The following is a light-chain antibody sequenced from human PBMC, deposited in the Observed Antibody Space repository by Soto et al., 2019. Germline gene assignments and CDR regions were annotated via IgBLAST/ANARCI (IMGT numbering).Light chain of an antibody. CDR1: QSVSGSH. Sequence: ESVLTQSPGTLSLSPGERATVSCRASQSVSGSHLAWYQQRPGQAPRLLIYAASSRATGIPDRFSGSGSGTDFTLSIRRLEPEDFAVYYCQQYGSSPPWTFGQGTKVDIK. V-gene: IGKV3-20*01. CDR3: QQYGSSPPWT. J-gene: IGKJ1*01. CDR2: AAS.